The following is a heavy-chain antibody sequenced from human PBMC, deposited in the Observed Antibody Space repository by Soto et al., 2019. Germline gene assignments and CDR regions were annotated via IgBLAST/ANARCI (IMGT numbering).Heavy chain of an antibody. D-gene: IGHD6-13*01. V-gene: IGHV4-39*01. CDR3: ARLRDSSSWYHYYYGMDV. CDR2: IYYSGST. J-gene: IGHJ6*02. Sequence: SETLSLTCTVSGGSISSSSYYWGWIRQPPGKGLEWIGSIYYSGSTYYNPSLKSRVTISVDTSKNQFSLKLSSVTAADTAVYYCARLRDSSSWYHYYYGMDVWGQGTTVTVSS. CDR1: GGSISSSSYY.